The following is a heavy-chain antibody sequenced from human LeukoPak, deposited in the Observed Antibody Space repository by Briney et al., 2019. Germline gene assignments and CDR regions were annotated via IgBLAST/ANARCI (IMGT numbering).Heavy chain of an antibody. V-gene: IGHV4-61*02. Sequence: SQTLSLTCTVSGGSISSGSYYWSWIRQPAGKGLEWIGRIYTSGSTNYNPSLKSRVTISVDTSKNQFSLKLSSVTAADTAVYYCARSMYSSGWATYYNYGMNVWGQGTTVTVSS. J-gene: IGHJ6*02. D-gene: IGHD6-19*01. CDR2: IYTSGST. CDR1: GGSISSGSYY. CDR3: ARSMYSSGWATYYNYGMNV.